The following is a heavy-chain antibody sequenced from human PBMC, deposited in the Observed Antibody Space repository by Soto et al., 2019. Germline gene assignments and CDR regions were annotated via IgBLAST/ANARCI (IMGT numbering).Heavy chain of an antibody. CDR2: IYNSGST. CDR3: VRGNAGSYYKGLDY. Sequence: PSETLSLTCTVSGGSISSYYWSWIRQPPEKGLERNGYIYNSGSTKYNPSLKSRVTISVDTSKNQFSLKLTSVTAADTAVYYCVRGNAGSYYKGLDYWGQGTLVTVSS. CDR1: GGSISSYY. V-gene: IGHV4-59*01. J-gene: IGHJ4*01. D-gene: IGHD3-10*01.